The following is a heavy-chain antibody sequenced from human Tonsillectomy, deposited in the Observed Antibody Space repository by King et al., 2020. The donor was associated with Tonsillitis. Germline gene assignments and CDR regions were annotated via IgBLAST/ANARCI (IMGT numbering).Heavy chain of an antibody. V-gene: IGHV2-5*01. CDR3: AHGRLRYFDGPQYCFDY. Sequence: TLQESGPTLVKPPQTLTLTCTFSGFSLSTSGVGVGWIRQQPGKALEWLALIYWNDDKRYSPSLKSRLTITKDTSKNTLVLTMTNMDPVDTASYYCAHGRLRYFDGPQYCFDYWGQGTLVTVSS. D-gene: IGHD3-9*01. CDR2: IYWNDDK. CDR1: GFSLSTSGVG. J-gene: IGHJ4*02.